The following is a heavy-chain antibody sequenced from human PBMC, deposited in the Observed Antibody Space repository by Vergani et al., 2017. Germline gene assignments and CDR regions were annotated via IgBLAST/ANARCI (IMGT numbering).Heavy chain of an antibody. CDR2: INSDGSST. CDR3: ARGPLKYGSGSYIDY. CDR1: GFTFSSYW. V-gene: IGHV3-74*01. Sequence: EVQLVESGGGLVQPGGSLRLSCAASGFTFSSYWMHWVRQAPGKGLVWVSRINSDGSSTSYADSVKGRFTISRDNAKNTLYLQMNSLRAEDTAVYYCARGPLKYGSGSYIDYWGQGTLVTVSS. D-gene: IGHD3-10*01. J-gene: IGHJ4*02.